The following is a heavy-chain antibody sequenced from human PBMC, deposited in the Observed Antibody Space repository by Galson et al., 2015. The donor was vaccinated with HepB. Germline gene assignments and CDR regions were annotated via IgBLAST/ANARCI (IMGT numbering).Heavy chain of an antibody. D-gene: IGHD6-19*01. V-gene: IGHV3-21*01. CDR2: ISSSSSYI. CDR1: GFTFSSYS. Sequence: SLRLSCAASGFTFSSYSMNWVRQAPGKGLEWVSSISSSSSYIYYADSVKGRFTISRDNAKNSLYLQMNSLRAEDTAVYYCARAAVAGITPDIWGQGTMVTVSS. J-gene: IGHJ3*02. CDR3: ARAAVAGITPDI.